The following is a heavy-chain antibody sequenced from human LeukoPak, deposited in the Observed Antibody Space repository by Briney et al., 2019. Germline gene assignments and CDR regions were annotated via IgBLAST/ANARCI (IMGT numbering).Heavy chain of an antibody. CDR3: VRRGGSDGWGAFDI. CDR2: INGNGGGS. J-gene: IGHJ3*02. V-gene: IGHV3-23*01. D-gene: IGHD5-24*01. CDR1: GFTFSDHA. Sequence: GGSLRLSCAASGFTFSDHAMSWVRQAPAKGLEWVSSINGNGGGSYYIDSVKGRFTISRDNSKNTLSLQMNSLSREDTAIYYCVRRGGSDGWGAFDIWGQGTVVTVSS.